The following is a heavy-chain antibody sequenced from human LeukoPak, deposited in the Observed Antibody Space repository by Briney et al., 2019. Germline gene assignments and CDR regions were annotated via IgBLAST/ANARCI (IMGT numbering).Heavy chain of an antibody. D-gene: IGHD5-18*01. J-gene: IGHJ4*02. V-gene: IGHV1-2*02. CDR3: ARGRGYTQQY. CDR1: GYIFTGYY. CDR2: SNPNTGGT. Sequence: GASVKVSCKASGYIFTGYYIHWVRQAPGQGLEWMGWSNPNTGGTNFAQKFQGRVTMTRDTSISTAYMDLSSLRSGDTAVYYCARGRGYTQQYWGQGTLVTVSS.